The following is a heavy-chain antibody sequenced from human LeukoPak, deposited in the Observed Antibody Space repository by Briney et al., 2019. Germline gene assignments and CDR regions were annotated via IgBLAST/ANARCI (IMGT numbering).Heavy chain of an antibody. J-gene: IGHJ4*02. V-gene: IGHV3-30*02. CDR1: GFTFSSYG. CDR2: IRYDGSNK. CDR3: AKDPLVYSSGWSRGGNY. D-gene: IGHD6-19*01. Sequence: GGSLRLSCAASGFTFSSYGMHWVRQAPGKGLEWVAFIRYDGSNKYYADSVKGRFTISRDNSKNTLYLQMNSLRAEDTAVYYCAKDPLVYSSGWSRGGNYWGQGTLVTVSS.